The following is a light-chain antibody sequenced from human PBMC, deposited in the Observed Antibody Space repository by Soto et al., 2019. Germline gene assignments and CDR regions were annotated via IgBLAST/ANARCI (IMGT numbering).Light chain of an antibody. V-gene: IGLV2-14*01. Sequence: SVLTQPASVSGSPGQSITISCTGTSSDVGGYNYVSWYQQHPGKAPKLMIYEVTNRPSGVSDRFSGSKSDNTASLTISGLQAEDEADYYCSSYTISSTWVFGGGTKLTVL. J-gene: IGLJ3*02. CDR2: EVT. CDR3: SSYTISSTWV. CDR1: SSDVGGYNY.